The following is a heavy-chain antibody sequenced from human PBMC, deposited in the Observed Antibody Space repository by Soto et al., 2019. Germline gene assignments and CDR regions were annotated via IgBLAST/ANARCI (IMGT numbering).Heavy chain of an antibody. CDR1: GGSISSGDYY. J-gene: IGHJ4*02. CDR3: ARGNYYDSSGYYYFDY. CDR2: IYYSGST. V-gene: IGHV4-30-4*01. D-gene: IGHD3-22*01. Sequence: SETLSLTCTVSGGSISSGDYYWSWIRQPPGKGLEWIGYIYYSGSTYYNPSLKSRVTISVDTSKNQFSLKLSSVTAADTAVYYCARGNYYDSSGYYYFDYWGQGTLVTVSS.